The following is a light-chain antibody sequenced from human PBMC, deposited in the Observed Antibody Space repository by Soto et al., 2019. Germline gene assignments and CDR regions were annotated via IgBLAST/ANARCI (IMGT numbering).Light chain of an antibody. J-gene: IGLJ2*01. CDR2: TND. Sequence: QSVLTQPPSASGTVGQRVTISCSGSNSNIGVKPVKWYQQVPGTAPKSLIYTNDQRPSGVPDRFSGSKSGTSASLVISGLQPEDEADYYCATWDNSLNGVVFGGGTKVTVL. CDR1: NSNIGVKP. CDR3: ATWDNSLNGVV. V-gene: IGLV1-44*01.